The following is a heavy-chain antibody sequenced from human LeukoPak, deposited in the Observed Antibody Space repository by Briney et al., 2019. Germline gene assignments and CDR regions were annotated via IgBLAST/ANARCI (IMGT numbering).Heavy chain of an antibody. V-gene: IGHV3-48*03. CDR1: GFTFSSYE. Sequence: PGRSPRLSCAASGFTFSSYEMNWVRQAPGKGLEWVSYISSSGSTIYYADSVKGRFTISRDNAKNSLYLQMNSLRAEDTAVYYCARGSSSWYAYWGQGTLVTVSS. CDR2: ISSSGSTI. D-gene: IGHD6-13*01. J-gene: IGHJ4*02. CDR3: ARGSSSWYAY.